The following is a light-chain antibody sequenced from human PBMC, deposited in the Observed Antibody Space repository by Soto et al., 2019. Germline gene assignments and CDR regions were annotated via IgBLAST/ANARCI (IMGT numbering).Light chain of an antibody. CDR2: GAS. J-gene: IGKJ1*01. V-gene: IGKV3-15*01. Sequence: EIVLTQSPGTLSLSPGERATLSCRASQSVSSSYLAWYQQKPGQAPRLLIYGASTRATGVPARFSGSGSGTEFTLTISSLQSEDFVVYYCQQYNNWPWTFGQGTKVDIK. CDR3: QQYNNWPWT. CDR1: QSVSSSY.